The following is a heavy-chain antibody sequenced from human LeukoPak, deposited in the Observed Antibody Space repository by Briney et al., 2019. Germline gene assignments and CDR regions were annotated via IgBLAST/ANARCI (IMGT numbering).Heavy chain of an antibody. Sequence: GGSLRLSCAASGFTLSTYYMNWVRQAPGKGLEWVSTISSGGTTNYAASVNGRFTISRDTSKNTLSLEMNSLRAEDTALYFCARVGDHFHWNLDLWGRGTLVTVSS. D-gene: IGHD3-3*02. CDR3: ARVGDHFHWNLDL. CDR2: ISSGGTT. V-gene: IGHV3-53*01. CDR1: GFTLSTYY. J-gene: IGHJ2*01.